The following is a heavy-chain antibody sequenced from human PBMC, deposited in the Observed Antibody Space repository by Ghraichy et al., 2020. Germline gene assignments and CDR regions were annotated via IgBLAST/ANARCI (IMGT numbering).Heavy chain of an antibody. CDR1: GFTVSSNY. CDR2: IYSGGST. D-gene: IGHD2-21*02. Sequence: GGSLRLSCAASGFTVSSNYMSWVRQAPGKGLEWVSVIYSGGSTYYADSVKGRFTISRDNSKNTLYLQMNSLRAEDTAVYYCARGPSVTGYYYYYGMDVWGQGTTVTVSS. J-gene: IGHJ6*02. CDR3: ARGPSVTGYYYYYGMDV. V-gene: IGHV3-53*01.